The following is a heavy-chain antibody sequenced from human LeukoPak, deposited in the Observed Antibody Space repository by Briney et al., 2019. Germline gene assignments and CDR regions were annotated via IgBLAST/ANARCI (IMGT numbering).Heavy chain of an antibody. CDR3: ARDRWVAGTGAFDI. J-gene: IGHJ3*02. V-gene: IGHV1-46*01. D-gene: IGHD6-19*01. CDR1: GGTFSSYA. CDR2: INPSGGST. Sequence: ASVKVSCKASGGTFSSYAISWVRQAPGQGLEWMGIINPSGGSTSYAQKFQGRVTMTRDMSTSTVYMELSSLRSEDTAVYYCARDRWVAGTGAFDIWGQGTMVTVSS.